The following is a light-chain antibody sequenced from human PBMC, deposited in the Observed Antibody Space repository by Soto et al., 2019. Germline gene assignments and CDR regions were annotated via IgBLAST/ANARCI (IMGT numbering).Light chain of an antibody. CDR1: QTICIW. V-gene: IGKV1-5*03. CDR2: KAS. Sequence: DIQIPQSPSTLSGSVGDRVTITCLASQTICIWLALYQQKPGKAPKLLVYKASTLKSGVPSRFSGSGSGTEFTLTISSLQPDDFATYYCEHYNSYSEAFGQGTKVDIK. J-gene: IGKJ1*01. CDR3: EHYNSYSEA.